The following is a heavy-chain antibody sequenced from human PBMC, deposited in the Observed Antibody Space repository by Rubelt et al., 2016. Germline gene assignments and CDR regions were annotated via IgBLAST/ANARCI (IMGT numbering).Heavy chain of an antibody. J-gene: IGHJ4*02. V-gene: IGHV3-66*01. CDR2: IYSGGST. D-gene: IGHD7-27*01. CDR3: ARNWGFDY. Sequence: EVQLVESGGGLVQPGGSLRLSCAASGFTVSSNYMSWVRQAPGKGLEWVSVIYSGGSTYYADSGKGRFTSSRGNSKTTLYLQMNSLRAEDTAVYYCARNWGFDYWGQGTLVTVSS. CDR1: GFTVSSNY.